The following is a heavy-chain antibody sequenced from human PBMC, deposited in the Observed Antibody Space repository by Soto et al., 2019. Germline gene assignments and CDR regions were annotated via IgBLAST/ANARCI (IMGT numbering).Heavy chain of an antibody. CDR1: GGPISGGGYY. V-gene: IGHV4-31*03. J-gene: IGHJ4*02. D-gene: IGHD2-15*01. CDR2: IYYSGST. CDR3: APRLCSGDTCYFDY. Sequence: QVQLQESGPGLVKPSQTLSLTCTVSGGPISGGGYYWSWIRQHPGKGLEWIAYIYYSGSTYYNPSLKSRVTISVDRSKNQFSLKLSSVTAADTAVYYCAPRLCSGDTCYFDYWGQGTLVTVSS.